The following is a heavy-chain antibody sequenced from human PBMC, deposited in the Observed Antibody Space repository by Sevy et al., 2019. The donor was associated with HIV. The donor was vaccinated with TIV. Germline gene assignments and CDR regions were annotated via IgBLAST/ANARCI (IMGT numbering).Heavy chain of an antibody. J-gene: IGHJ5*01. CDR1: GFNFRTYS. D-gene: IGHD3-3*01. CDR3: ARDFTIFGLVSGFDY. CDR2: IRDVSRYI. V-gene: IGHV3-21*04. Sequence: GGSLRLSCAASGFNFRTYSMNWVRQAPGKGLEWLSSIRDVSRYIYYSDSVKGRFTISRANAKNLLYLQMNNLRVEDTAIYYCARDFTIFGLVSGFDYGGQGNRVTVSS.